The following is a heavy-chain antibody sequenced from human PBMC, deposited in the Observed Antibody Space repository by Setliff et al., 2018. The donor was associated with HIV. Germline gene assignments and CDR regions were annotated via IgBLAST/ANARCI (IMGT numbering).Heavy chain of an antibody. V-gene: IGHV1-69*10. Sequence: GASVKVSCKASGGTFSSYAISWVRQAPGQGLEWMGGIIPILGIANYAQNFLGRVTMTTDTSTSRAYMELRSLRSDDTAVYFCARLGSGWSDSYYYAMDIWGQGTTVTVS. J-gene: IGHJ6*02. CDR1: GGTFSSYA. CDR2: IIPILGIA. CDR3: ARLGSGWSDSYYYAMDI. D-gene: IGHD6-19*01.